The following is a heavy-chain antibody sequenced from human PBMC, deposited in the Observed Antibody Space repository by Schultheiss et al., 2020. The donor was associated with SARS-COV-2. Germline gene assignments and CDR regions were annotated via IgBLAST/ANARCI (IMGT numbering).Heavy chain of an antibody. CDR2: INSDGSST. D-gene: IGHD4-11*01. CDR3: ARDSNYASWFDP. V-gene: IGHV3-74*01. Sequence: GGSLRLSCAASGFTFSSYAMSWVRQAPGKGLVWVSRINSDGSSTSYADSVKGRFTISRDNAKNSLYLQMNSLRAEDTAVYYCARDSNYASWFDPWGQGTLVTVSS. CDR1: GFTFSSYA. J-gene: IGHJ5*02.